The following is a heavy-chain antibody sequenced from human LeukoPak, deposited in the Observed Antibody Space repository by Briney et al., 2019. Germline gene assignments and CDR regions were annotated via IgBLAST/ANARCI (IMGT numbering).Heavy chain of an antibody. D-gene: IGHD6-13*01. CDR3: ARRISSNWSLDY. CDR2: IYGGGST. J-gene: IGHJ4*02. CDR1: GFTFSDHY. Sequence: GGSLRLSCAASGFTFSDHYMDWVRQAPGKGLEWVSVIYGGGSTYYADSVKGRFTISRDNSKNTLYLQMNSLRAEDTAVYYCARRISSNWSLDYWGQGTLVTVSS. V-gene: IGHV3-53*01.